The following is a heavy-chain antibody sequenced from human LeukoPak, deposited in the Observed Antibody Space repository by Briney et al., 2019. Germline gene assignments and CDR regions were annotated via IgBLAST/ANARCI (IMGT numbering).Heavy chain of an antibody. CDR2: ISWNSGSI. CDR3: AKDIGAWKGALDY. CDR1: GFTFDDYA. Sequence: PGRSLRLSCAASGFTFDDYAMHWVRQAPGKGLEWVSGISWNSGSIGYADSVKGRFTISRDNAKNSLYLQMNSLRAEDTALYYCAKDIGAWKGALDYWGQGTLVTVSS. D-gene: IGHD3-10*01. J-gene: IGHJ4*02. V-gene: IGHV3-9*01.